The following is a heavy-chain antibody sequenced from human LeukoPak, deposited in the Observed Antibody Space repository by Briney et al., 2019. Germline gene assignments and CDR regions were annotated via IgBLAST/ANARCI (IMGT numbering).Heavy chain of an antibody. J-gene: IGHJ4*02. CDR1: GFTFSSYA. CDR2: ISGGGGST. V-gene: IGHV3-23*01. Sequence: GGSLRLSCAASGFTFSSYAMNWVRQAPGKGLEWVSPISGGGGSTYYADSVKGRFTISRDNSKNTLYLQMNSLRAEDTAVYYCAKGRRDGYNFDFDYWGQGTLVTVSS. D-gene: IGHD5-24*01. CDR3: AKGRRDGYNFDFDY.